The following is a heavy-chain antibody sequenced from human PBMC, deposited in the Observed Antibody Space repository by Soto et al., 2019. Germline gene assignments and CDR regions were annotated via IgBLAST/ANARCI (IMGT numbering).Heavy chain of an antibody. CDR1: GFTFNNYG. J-gene: IGHJ4*02. D-gene: IGHD3-22*01. Sequence: WGSLRLSCAASGFTFNNYGMHWVRQAPGKGLEWVVVISFDGRNTYYADSVKGRFTISRDNAKNSLYLQMNSLRAEDTAVYYCARDQHYDSSGYPFDYWGQGTLVTVSS. V-gene: IGHV3-30*03. CDR3: ARDQHYDSSGYPFDY. CDR2: ISFDGRNT.